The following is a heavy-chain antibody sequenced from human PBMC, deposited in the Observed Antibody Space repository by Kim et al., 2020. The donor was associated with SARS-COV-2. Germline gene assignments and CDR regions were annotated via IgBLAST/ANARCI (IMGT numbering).Heavy chain of an antibody. Sequence: GGSLRLSCEASGFTFRSYAMHWVRQAPGKGLEWVAFISFDGNNKYYPDSVKGRFTISRDNSKNTLYLQLNSMRGEDTAVYYCARAVDIGKVREYGMDVWGQGTTVTVSS. CDR3: ARAVDIGKVREYGMDV. D-gene: IGHD5-12*01. CDR1: GFTFRSYA. V-gene: IGHV3-30-3*01. CDR2: ISFDGNNK. J-gene: IGHJ6*02.